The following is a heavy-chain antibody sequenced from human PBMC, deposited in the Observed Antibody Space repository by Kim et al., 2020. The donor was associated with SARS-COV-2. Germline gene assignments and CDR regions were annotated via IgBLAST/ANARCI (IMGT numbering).Heavy chain of an antibody. CDR1: GFTFRNYA. V-gene: IGHV3-23*01. CDR3: AKEEGPRRPFDS. CDR2: IGAGGVNT. J-gene: IGHJ4*02. Sequence: GGSLRLSCAASGFTFRNYAMAWVRQAPGKGLEWVSIIGAGGVNTYYADSVKGRFTTSRDNSKNTLFLQMDTLTAEDTAVYYCAKEEGPRRPFDSWGQGTLVTVSS.